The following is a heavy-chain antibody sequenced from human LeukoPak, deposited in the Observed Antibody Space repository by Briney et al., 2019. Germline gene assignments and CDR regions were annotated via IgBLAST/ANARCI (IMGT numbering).Heavy chain of an antibody. Sequence: PGGSLRLSCAASGFTFSSHWMHWVRQAPGKGLVWVSRINGDGSNTTYADSVKGRFTISRDNAKNTLYLQMNSLRAEDTAVYYCARDHGGRADIGAVYYYYGMDVWGQGTTVTVSS. CDR1: GFTFSSHW. CDR3: ARDHGGRADIGAVYYYYGMDV. CDR2: INGDGSNT. J-gene: IGHJ6*02. D-gene: IGHD2-15*01. V-gene: IGHV3-74*03.